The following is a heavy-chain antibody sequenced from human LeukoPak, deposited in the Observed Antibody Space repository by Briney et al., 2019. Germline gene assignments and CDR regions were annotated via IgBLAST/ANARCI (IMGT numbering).Heavy chain of an antibody. CDR1: GFRFTSSW. CDR2: LYPGGSDI. J-gene: IGHJ6*02. Sequence: GESLKISFTCSGFRFTSSWIGWVRPMPGQGLEWMGILYPGGSDIRFSTSFQGRVTISVDKTITTAYLQWRSLKAADSATYYCAKLMGVTAMDVWGQGTTVIVSS. V-gene: IGHV5-51*01. CDR3: AKLMGVTAMDV. D-gene: IGHD2-21*02.